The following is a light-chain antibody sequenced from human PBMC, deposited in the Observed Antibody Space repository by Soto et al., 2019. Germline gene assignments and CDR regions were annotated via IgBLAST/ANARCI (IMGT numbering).Light chain of an antibody. CDR1: QNVSSY. J-gene: IGKJ5*01. Sequence: EIVLTQSPATLSLSPGERATLSCRASQNVSSYLAWYQQKPGQAPRLLIYDASNRATGIPARFSGSGSGTDFTLTISSLEPEDFAVYYCQQRSNWPPNFGQGTRLEIK. CDR3: QQRSNWPPN. V-gene: IGKV3-11*01. CDR2: DAS.